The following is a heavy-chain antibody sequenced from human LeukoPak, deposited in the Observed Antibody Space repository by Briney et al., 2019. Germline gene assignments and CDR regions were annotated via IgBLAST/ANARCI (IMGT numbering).Heavy chain of an antibody. D-gene: IGHD3-16*02. CDR3: ARVRYQTADY. V-gene: IGHV3-48*03. Sequence: PWGSLRLSCAASGFTFSSYEMNWVRQAPGKGLEWVSYISSSGTTIHYADSVKGRFTISRDNAKNSVYLQMNSLRVEDTAVYYCARVRYQTADYWGQGTLVTVSS. J-gene: IGHJ4*02. CDR2: ISSSGTTI. CDR1: GFTFSSYE.